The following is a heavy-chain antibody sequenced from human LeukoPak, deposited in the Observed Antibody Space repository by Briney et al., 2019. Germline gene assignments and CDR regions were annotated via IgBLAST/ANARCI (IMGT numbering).Heavy chain of an antibody. J-gene: IGHJ4*02. CDR2: IIPIFGIA. CDR1: GGTFSSYA. Sequence: SVKVSCKASGGTFSSYAISWVRQAPGQGLEWMGRIIPIFGIANYAQKFQGRVTITADKSPSTAYMELRSLRSEDTAVYFCASHLQAYYYDSSGSLAYWGQGTLVTVSS. V-gene: IGHV1-69*04. D-gene: IGHD3-22*01. CDR3: ASHLQAYYYDSSGSLAY.